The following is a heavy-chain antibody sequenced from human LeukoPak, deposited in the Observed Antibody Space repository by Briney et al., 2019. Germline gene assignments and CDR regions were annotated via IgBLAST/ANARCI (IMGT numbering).Heavy chain of an antibody. V-gene: IGHV3-53*01. CDR2: IYSGGST. CDR3: AKDQFHDYGDYGMDV. Sequence: GGSLRLSCAASGFTVGSNYMSWVRQAPGKGLEWVSVIYSGGSTYYADSVKGRFTISRDNSKNTLYLQMNSLRAEDTAVYYCAKDQFHDYGDYGMDVWGQGTTVTVSS. J-gene: IGHJ6*02. D-gene: IGHD4-17*01. CDR1: GFTVGSNY.